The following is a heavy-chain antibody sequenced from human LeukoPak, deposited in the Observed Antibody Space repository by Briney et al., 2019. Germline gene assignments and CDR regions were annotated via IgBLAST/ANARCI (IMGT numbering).Heavy chain of an antibody. V-gene: IGHV1-69*13. CDR3: ARDGSWYGSGSYFSPRAEFDY. CDR1: GGTFSNYA. J-gene: IGHJ4*02. D-gene: IGHD3-10*01. Sequence: SVKVSCKASGGTFSNYAISWVRQAPGQGLEWMGGIIPIFGTANYAQKFQGRVTITADESTSTAYMELSSLRSEDTAVYYCARDGSWYGSGSYFSPRAEFDYWGQGTLVTVSS. CDR2: IIPIFGTA.